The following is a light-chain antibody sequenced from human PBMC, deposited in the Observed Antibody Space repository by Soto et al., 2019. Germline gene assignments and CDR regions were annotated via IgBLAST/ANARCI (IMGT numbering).Light chain of an antibody. CDR1: QDIGSH. Sequence: DIQMTQSPSSLSASVGDRVNLTCRASQDIGSHLAWYQQKPEKAPKSLIYFASTLQSGVPSRFSASGSGTDFTLTISSLQPEDFATYYCQQFRSFPITFGQGTRLEIK. J-gene: IGKJ5*01. CDR3: QQFRSFPIT. CDR2: FAS. V-gene: IGKV1D-16*01.